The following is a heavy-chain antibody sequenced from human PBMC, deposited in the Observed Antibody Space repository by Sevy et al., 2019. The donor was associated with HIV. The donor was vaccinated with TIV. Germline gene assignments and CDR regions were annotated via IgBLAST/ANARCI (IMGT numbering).Heavy chain of an antibody. V-gene: IGHV3-53*05. CDR3: ARSPDDYVWGSYLY. CDR2: IYSGGDT. D-gene: IGHD3-16*01. J-gene: IGHJ4*02. CDR1: GFTVSSNY. Sequence: GGSLRLSCAASGFTVSSNYMSWVRQAPGKGLEWVSVIYSGGDTYYADSVKGRFIISRDNSKNTLYLQMNSLRAEDTAVYYCARSPDDYVWGSYLYWGQGTLVTVSS.